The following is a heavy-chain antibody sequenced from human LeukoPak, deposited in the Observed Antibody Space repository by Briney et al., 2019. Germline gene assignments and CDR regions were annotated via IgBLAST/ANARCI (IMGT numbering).Heavy chain of an antibody. CDR2: IKRDGSEK. D-gene: IGHD3-3*01. V-gene: IGHV3-7*01. Sequence: GGSLRLSCAASGFIFSSYWMGWVRQAPGKGLEWVANIKRDGSEKYYVDSVKGRFTISRDNAQNSLYLQMNSLRAEDTAVHYCARDKEAAVDFWSGYYPLWGQGTLVTVSS. CDR1: GFIFSSYW. CDR3: ARDKEAAVDFWSGYYPL. J-gene: IGHJ4*02.